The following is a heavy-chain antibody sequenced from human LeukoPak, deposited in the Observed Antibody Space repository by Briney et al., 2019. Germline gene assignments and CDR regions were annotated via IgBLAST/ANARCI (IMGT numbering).Heavy chain of an antibody. Sequence: SETLSLTCTVSGGSISSYYWSWLRQPPGKGLEWIGYIYYSGSTNYNPSLKSRVTISVDTSKNQFSLKLSSVTAADTAVYYCARVGIGYCTNGVCYTGPVGRDWYFDLWGRGTLVTVSS. D-gene: IGHD2-8*01. CDR1: GGSISSYY. CDR2: IYYSGST. J-gene: IGHJ2*01. CDR3: ARVGIGYCTNGVCYTGPVGRDWYFDL. V-gene: IGHV4-59*01.